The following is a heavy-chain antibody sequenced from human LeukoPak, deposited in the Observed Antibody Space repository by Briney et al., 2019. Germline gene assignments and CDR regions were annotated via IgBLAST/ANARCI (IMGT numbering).Heavy chain of an antibody. CDR1: GFTFSSSA. Sequence: GGSLRLSCAASGFTFSSSAMSWVRQAPGKGLEWVSAISNNGGYTYYADSVQGRFTISRDNSKSTLCLQMNSLRAEDTAVYYCARSGYDYVWGSYRVPRFDYWGQGTLVTVSS. V-gene: IGHV3-23*01. CDR2: ISNNGGYT. D-gene: IGHD3-16*02. CDR3: ARSGYDYVWGSYRVPRFDY. J-gene: IGHJ4*02.